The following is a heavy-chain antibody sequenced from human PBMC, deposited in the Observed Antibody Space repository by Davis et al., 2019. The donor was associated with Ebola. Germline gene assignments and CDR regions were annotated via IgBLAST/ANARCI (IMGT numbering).Heavy chain of an antibody. Sequence: ASVKVSCKASGYTFTGYYMHWVRQAPGQGLEWMGWINPNSGGTNYAQKFQGRVTMTRDTSISTAYMELSRLRSDDTAVYYCARVISTRGAQWLLYWGQGTLVTVSS. CDR2: INPNSGGT. V-gene: IGHV1-2*02. CDR3: ARVISTRGAQWLLY. D-gene: IGHD6-19*01. CDR1: GYTFTGYY. J-gene: IGHJ4*02.